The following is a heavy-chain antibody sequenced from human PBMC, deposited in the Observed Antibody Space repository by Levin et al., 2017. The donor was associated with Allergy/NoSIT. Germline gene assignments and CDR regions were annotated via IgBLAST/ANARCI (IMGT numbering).Heavy chain of an antibody. Sequence: PGGSLRLSCAASGFTFSSYSMNWVRQAPGKGLEWVSSISSSSSYIYYADSVKGRFTISRDNAKNSLYLQMNSLRAEDTAVYYCASYSDYYYDSSTAFDIWGQGTMVTVSS. D-gene: IGHD3-22*01. CDR1: GFTFSSYS. CDR3: ASYSDYYYDSSTAFDI. J-gene: IGHJ3*02. V-gene: IGHV3-21*01. CDR2: ISSSSSYI.